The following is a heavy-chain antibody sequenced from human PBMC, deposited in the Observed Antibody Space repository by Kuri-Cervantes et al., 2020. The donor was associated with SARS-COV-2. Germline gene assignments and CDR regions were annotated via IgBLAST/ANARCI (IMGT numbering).Heavy chain of an antibody. CDR3: ASEVIPNPSEKYAYYGLDV. V-gene: IGHV3-48*01. J-gene: IGHJ6*02. CDR1: GLTFSVYG. Sequence: GGSLRLSCAASGLTFSVYGLNWVRQAPGKGLEWVSYISSSSSTIHYADSVKGRFTISRDNAKKSLFLQMNSLRAGDTAVYYCASEVIPNPSEKYAYYGLDVWGQGTTVTVSS. D-gene: IGHD1-26*01. CDR2: ISSSSSTI.